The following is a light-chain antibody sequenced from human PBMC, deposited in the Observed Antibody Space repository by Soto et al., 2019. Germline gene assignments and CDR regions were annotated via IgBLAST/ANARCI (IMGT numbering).Light chain of an antibody. CDR1: RSVSRS. Sequence: EIVLTQSPATLSLSAGERATRCGRPSRSVSRSSAWYQQQPGQAPRLLIYGASSRATGIPDRFSGSGSGTDFPLTISRLEPEDFAVYYCQKYGSSPPINSGQGTRREIK. V-gene: IGKV3-20*01. CDR3: QKYGSSPPIN. CDR2: GAS. J-gene: IGKJ5*01.